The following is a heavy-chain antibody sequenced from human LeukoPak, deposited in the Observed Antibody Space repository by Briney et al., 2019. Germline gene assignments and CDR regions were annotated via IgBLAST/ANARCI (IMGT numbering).Heavy chain of an antibody. D-gene: IGHD3-22*01. J-gene: IGHJ4*02. CDR2: IYYSGST. Sequence: SETPSLTCTVSGGSIRSGSHYWAWIRQPPGKGLEWIGSIYYSGSTYYNPSLENRVTISIDTSKNHFSLKLSSLSAADTSVYYCAKRDDSGGNLVDLWGQGTLVTVS. V-gene: IGHV4-39*02. CDR1: GGSIRSGSHY. CDR3: AKRDDSGGNLVDL.